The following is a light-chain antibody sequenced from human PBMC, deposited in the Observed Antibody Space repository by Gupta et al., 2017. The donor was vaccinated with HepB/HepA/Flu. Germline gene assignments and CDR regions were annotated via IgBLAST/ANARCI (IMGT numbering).Light chain of an antibody. Sequence: QSVLTQPPSASGTPGQRVTISCSGSSSNIGSYPVNWYLQLPGTAPKLLIHSTNKRPSGVPDRFSGSKSGTSASLAISGLQSEDEADFYCATWDDGLNALVFGGGTKLTVL. CDR2: STN. CDR3: ATWDDGLNALV. CDR1: SSNIGSYP. V-gene: IGLV1-44*01. J-gene: IGLJ2*01.